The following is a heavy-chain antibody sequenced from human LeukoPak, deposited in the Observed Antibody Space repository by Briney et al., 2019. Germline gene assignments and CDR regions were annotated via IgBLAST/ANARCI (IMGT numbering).Heavy chain of an antibody. CDR1: GFALSSHW. V-gene: IGHV3-7*03. CDR2: VNRDGSET. D-gene: IGHD1-26*01. CDR3: AKDGGPSSSGSQFFNY. Sequence: GGSLRLSCAASGFALSSHWMTWVRQVPGRGPEWVANVNRDGSETYYLDSVKGRFTISKDNTKNSLYLQMNSLRVEDTAVYYCAKDGGPSSSGSQFFNYWGQGALVTVSS. J-gene: IGHJ4*02.